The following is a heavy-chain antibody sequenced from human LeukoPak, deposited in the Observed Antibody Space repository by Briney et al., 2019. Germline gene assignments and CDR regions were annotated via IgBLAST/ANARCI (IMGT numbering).Heavy chain of an antibody. V-gene: IGHV4-59*01. Sequence: SETLSLTCTVSGGSISSYYWSWIRQPPGKGLEWIGYIYYSGSTNYNPSLKSRVTISVDTSKNQFSLKLSSVTAADTAVYYCARVHGDYVLAGYYYYHMDVWGKGTTVTVSS. CDR3: ARVHGDYVLAGYYYYHMDV. D-gene: IGHD4-17*01. CDR1: GGSISSYY. J-gene: IGHJ6*03. CDR2: IYYSGST.